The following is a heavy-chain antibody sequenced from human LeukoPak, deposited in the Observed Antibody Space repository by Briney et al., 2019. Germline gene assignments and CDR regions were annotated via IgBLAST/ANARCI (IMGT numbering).Heavy chain of an antibody. V-gene: IGHV4-39*07. CDR2: IYYSGST. Sequence: SETLSLTCTVSGGSISSSSYYWGWIRQPPGKGLEWIGSIYYSGSTYYNPSLKSRVTISVDTSKNQFSLKLSSVTAADTAVYYCARVIRGSSWPFYYYYMDVWGKGTTVTISS. CDR1: GGSISSSSYY. D-gene: IGHD6-13*01. J-gene: IGHJ6*03. CDR3: ARVIRGSSWPFYYYYMDV.